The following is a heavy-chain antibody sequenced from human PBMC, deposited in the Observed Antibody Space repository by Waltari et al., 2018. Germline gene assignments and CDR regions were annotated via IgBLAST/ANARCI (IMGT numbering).Heavy chain of an antibody. V-gene: IGHV1-69-2*01. CDR1: GYTFTDYY. J-gene: IGHJ5*02. Sequence: EVQLVQSGAEVKKPGATVKISCKASGYTFTDYYMHWVQQAPGKGLEWMGSVDPEDGETIYAEKFQGRVTITADTSTDTAYMELTSLRSEDTAVYYCATAPLRFLEWVNWFDPWGQGTLVTVSS. CDR3: ATAPLRFLEWVNWFDP. CDR2: VDPEDGET. D-gene: IGHD3-3*01.